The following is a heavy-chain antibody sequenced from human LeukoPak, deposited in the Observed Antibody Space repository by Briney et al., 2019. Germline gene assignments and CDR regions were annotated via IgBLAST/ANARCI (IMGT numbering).Heavy chain of an antibody. D-gene: IGHD3-10*01. V-gene: IGHV4-38-2*01. Sequence: PSETLSLTCAVSGYSISSGYYWGWIRQPPGKGMQWIGSIYHSGSTYYSPSLKSRVTISVDTSKNQFSLKLSSVTAADTAVYYCARSPMVRGLTFDYWGQGTLVTVSS. CDR1: GYSISSGYY. J-gene: IGHJ4*02. CDR3: ARSPMVRGLTFDY. CDR2: IYHSGST.